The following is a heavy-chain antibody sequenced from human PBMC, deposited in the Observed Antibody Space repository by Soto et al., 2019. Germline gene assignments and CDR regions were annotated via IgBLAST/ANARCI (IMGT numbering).Heavy chain of an antibody. CDR1: GGTFSSYT. D-gene: IGHD2-21*02. CDR2: IIPILGIA. J-gene: IGHJ4*02. V-gene: IGHV1-69*02. CDR3: ARSRGSDYTRSYYFYY. Sequence: QVQLVQSGAEVKKPGSSVKVSCKASGGTFSSYTISWVRQAPGQGLEWMGRIIPILGIANYAQKFQGRVTITADKSTSTAYMELSSLRSEDTAVYYCARSRGSDYTRSYYFYYWGQGTLVTVSS.